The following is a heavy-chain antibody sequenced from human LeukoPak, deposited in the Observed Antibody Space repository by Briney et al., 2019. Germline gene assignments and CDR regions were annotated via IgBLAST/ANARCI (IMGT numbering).Heavy chain of an antibody. CDR2: ISSSSSYI. J-gene: IGHJ6*02. D-gene: IGHD3-9*01. V-gene: IGHV3-21*01. Sequence: PGGSLRLSCAASGFTFSSYSMNWVRQAPGKGLEWVSSISSSSSYIYYADSVKGRFTISRDNAKNSLYLQMYSLRAEDTAVYYCARDSFLTGYLDVWGQGTTVTVSS. CDR3: ARDSFLTGYLDV. CDR1: GFTFSSYS.